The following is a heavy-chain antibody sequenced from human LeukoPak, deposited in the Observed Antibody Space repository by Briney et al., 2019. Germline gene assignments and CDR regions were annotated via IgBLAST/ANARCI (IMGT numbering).Heavy chain of an antibody. V-gene: IGHV4-61*02. CDR1: GGSISSGSYY. D-gene: IGHD3-9*01. Sequence: SETLSLTCTVSGGSISSGSYYWSWIRQPAGKGLEWIGRIYTSGSTNYNPSLKSRVTMSVDTSKNQFSLKLSSVTAADTAVYYCACRLRYFDWWDYWGQGTLVTVSS. CDR2: IYTSGST. CDR3: ACRLRYFDWWDY. J-gene: IGHJ4*02.